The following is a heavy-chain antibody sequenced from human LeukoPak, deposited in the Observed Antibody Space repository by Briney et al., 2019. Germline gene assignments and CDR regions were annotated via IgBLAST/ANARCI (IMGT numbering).Heavy chain of an antibody. CDR2: MNPNRGNT. V-gene: IGHV1-8*01. CDR3: ARVHYGDSRFDP. J-gene: IGHJ5*02. Sequence: GASVKVSCKASGYTFTSYDIHWVRQATGQGLEWMGWMNPNRGNTGYTQKFRGRVTMTRNTSISTAYMELSSLRSEDTAVYYCARVHYGDSRFDPWGQGALVTVSS. CDR1: GYTFTSYD. D-gene: IGHD4-17*01.